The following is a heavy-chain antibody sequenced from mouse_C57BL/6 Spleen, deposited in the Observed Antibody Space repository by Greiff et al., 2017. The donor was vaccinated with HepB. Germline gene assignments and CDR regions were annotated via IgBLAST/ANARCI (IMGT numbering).Heavy chain of an antibody. J-gene: IGHJ3*01. CDR3: ANSLAY. Sequence: DVMLVESGGGLVKPGGSLKLSCAASGFTFSDYGMHWVRQAPEKGLEWVAYISSGSSTIYYADTVKGRFTISRDNAKNTLFLQMTSLVSEDTAMYYGANSLAYWGQGTLVTVSA. CDR2: ISSGSSTI. CDR1: GFTFSDYG. V-gene: IGHV5-17*01.